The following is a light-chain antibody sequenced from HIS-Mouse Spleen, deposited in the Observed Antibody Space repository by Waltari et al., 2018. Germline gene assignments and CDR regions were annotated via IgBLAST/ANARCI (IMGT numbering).Light chain of an antibody. V-gene: IGLV2-14*03. J-gene: IGLJ2*01. CDR1: SSDVGGSTY. CDR3: SSYTSSSTVV. Sequence: QSALTQPASVSGSPAQSITISCTGTSSDVGGSTYVSWYQQHPGKAPKLMIYDVSNRPSGVSNRFSGSKSGNTAALTISGLQAEDEADYYCSSYTSSSTVVFGGGTKLTVL. CDR2: DVS.